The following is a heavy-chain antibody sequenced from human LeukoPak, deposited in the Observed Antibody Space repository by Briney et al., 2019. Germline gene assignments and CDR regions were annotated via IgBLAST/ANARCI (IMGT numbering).Heavy chain of an antibody. CDR3: ARGFPSNPVAFDI. CDR1: GDSVSSNSAT. V-gene: IGHV6-1*01. J-gene: IGHJ3*02. D-gene: IGHD4-11*01. Sequence: SQTLSLTCAISGDSVSSNSATWNWIRQSPSRGLEWLRRTYYRSKWYNDYAASVKSRITINPDTSKNQFSLRLNSVTPENTAVYYCARGFPSNPVAFDIWGQGTMVTVSS. CDR2: TYYRSKWYN.